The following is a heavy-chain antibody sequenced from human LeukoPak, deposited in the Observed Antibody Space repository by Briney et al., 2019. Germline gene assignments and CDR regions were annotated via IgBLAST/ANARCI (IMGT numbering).Heavy chain of an antibody. V-gene: IGHV4-59*12. Sequence: SETLSLTCTVSGGSISSYYWSWIRQPPGKGLEWIGYIYYSGSTNYNPSLKSRVTMSVDTSKNQSSLKLSSVTAADTAVYYRARGSNWGDYWGQGTLVTVSS. CDR3: ARGSNWGDY. J-gene: IGHJ4*02. CDR1: GGSISSYY. CDR2: IYYSGST. D-gene: IGHD7-27*01.